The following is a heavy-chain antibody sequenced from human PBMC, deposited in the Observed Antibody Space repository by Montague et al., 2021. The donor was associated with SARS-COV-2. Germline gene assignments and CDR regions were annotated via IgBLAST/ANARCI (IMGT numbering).Heavy chain of an antibody. D-gene: IGHD2-2*01. Sequence: SETLSLTCAVYGGSFSGYYWSWIRQPPGKGLEWIGEINHSGSTNYNPSLKSRVTISVDTSKNQFSLKLSSVTAADTAVYYCTREGYQVLWSDYYYYGMDVLGQGDTVTLSS. CDR3: TREGYQVLWSDYYYYGMDV. CDR1: GGSFSGYY. CDR2: INHSGST. J-gene: IGHJ6*01. V-gene: IGHV4-34*01.